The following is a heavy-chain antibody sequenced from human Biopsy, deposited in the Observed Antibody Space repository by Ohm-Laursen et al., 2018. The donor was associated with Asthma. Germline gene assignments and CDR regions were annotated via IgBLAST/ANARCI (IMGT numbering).Heavy chain of an antibody. V-gene: IGHV4-39*07. J-gene: IGHJ4*02. CDR3: ARGISRVTGLFDHFDS. CDR2: MYHSGCP. CDR1: GGSITSSSYY. Sequence: TLSLTCTVSGGSITSSSYYWGWIRQPPGRGMEWIGSMYHSGCPYYHPSLKSRATISVDTSKNQFSLKLRSVTAADAAVYYCARGISRVTGLFDHFDSWGQGTLVTVSS. D-gene: IGHD2-21*02.